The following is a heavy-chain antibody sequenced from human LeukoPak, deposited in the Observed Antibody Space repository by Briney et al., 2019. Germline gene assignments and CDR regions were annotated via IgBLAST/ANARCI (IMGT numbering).Heavy chain of an antibody. CDR1: GFSFSSYS. CDR2: ISGSGGST. Sequence: GGSLRLSCAASGFSFSSYSMNWVRQAPGKGLEWVSAISGSGGSTYYADSVKGRFTISRDNSKNTLYLQMNSLRAEDTAVYYCAKDRKAKYCSSTSCYEGWFDPWSQGTLVTVSS. V-gene: IGHV3-23*01. CDR3: AKDRKAKYCSSTSCYEGWFDP. J-gene: IGHJ5*02. D-gene: IGHD2-2*01.